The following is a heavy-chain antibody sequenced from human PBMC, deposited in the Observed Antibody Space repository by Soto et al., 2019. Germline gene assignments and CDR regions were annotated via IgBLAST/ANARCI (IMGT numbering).Heavy chain of an antibody. J-gene: IGHJ4*02. V-gene: IGHV1-69*01. CDR2: IIPIFGTA. CDR3: ARDRQMATINFYYFDY. CDR1: GGTFSSYA. D-gene: IGHD5-12*01. Sequence: QVQLVQSGAEVKKPGSSVKVSCKASGGTFSSYAISWVRQAPGQGLEWMGGIIPIFGTANYAQKFQGRVKITADESTSTAYMELSSLRSEDTAVYYCARDRQMATINFYYFDYWGQGTLVTVSS.